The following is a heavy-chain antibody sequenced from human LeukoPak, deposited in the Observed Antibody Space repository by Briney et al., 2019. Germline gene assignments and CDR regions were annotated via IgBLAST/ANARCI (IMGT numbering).Heavy chain of an antibody. CDR3: AKGARRLLNWFDA. CDR2: INPDSGDT. J-gene: IGHJ5*02. V-gene: IGHV1-2*02. Sequence: SVKVSCKASGYTFTGYYIHWVRQAPGQGLEWMGWINPDSGDTNYAQRFQGRATMTRDTSISTAYMELSRLRSDDTAKYYCAKGARRLLNWFDAWGQGTLVTVSS. D-gene: IGHD1-26*01. CDR1: GYTFTGYY.